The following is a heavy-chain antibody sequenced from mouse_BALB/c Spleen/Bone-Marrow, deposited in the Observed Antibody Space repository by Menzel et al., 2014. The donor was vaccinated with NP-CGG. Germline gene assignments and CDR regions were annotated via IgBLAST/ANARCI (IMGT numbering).Heavy chain of an antibody. CDR1: GFTFRSYD. CDR3: ARSGGRSVYGFVY. Sequence: VQLQQSGPELVKPGALVKISCKASGFTFRSYDINWVKQRPGQGLEWIGWVYPGDGSTKYNEKFKGKATLTADKSSSTAYMHASSLTSYNYAFYFCARSGGRSVYGFVYWGRGTVFTVSA. CDR2: VYPGDGST. J-gene: IGHJ3*01. D-gene: IGHD1-1*01. V-gene: IGHV1S56*01.